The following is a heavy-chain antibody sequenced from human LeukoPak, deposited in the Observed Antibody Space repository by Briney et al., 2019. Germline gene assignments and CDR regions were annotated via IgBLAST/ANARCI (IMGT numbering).Heavy chain of an antibody. D-gene: IGHD2-2*01. V-gene: IGHV4-4*09. CDR1: GASISSYY. Sequence: SETLSLTCTVSGASISSYYWSWIRQPPGKGLEWIGYIYTSENTNFNPALRSRVTISIDTSKNQVSLRLSSVTAADPALYYCARHRSPSSLSFFDIWGQGMLVIVSS. CDR3: ARHRSPSSLSFFDI. J-gene: IGHJ4*02. CDR2: IYTSENT.